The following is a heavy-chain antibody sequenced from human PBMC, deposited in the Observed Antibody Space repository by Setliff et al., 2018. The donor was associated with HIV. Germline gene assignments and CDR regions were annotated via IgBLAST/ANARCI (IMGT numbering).Heavy chain of an antibody. Sequence: PGGSLRLSCAASGFTFSSAWMGWVRQAPAKGLEWVANISPDGSATYYVDSVKGRFTISRDNSKNTVYLQMTSLRAEDTAVYYCARGRTQWPNYNYFDPWGLGTLVTVSS. CDR2: ISPDGSAT. D-gene: IGHD6-19*01. CDR1: GFTFSSAW. CDR3: ARGRTQWPNYNYFDP. V-gene: IGHV3-7*03. J-gene: IGHJ5*02.